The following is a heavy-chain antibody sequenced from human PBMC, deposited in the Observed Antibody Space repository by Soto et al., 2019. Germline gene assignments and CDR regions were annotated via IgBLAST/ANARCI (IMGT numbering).Heavy chain of an antibody. CDR3: SRDRGVAPPVAGNTHYYYYMDV. Sequence: QDQLVQSGAEVKKPGASVTVSCKASGYSFTNYGVTWVRQAPGQGLEWMGWISAFNGNTHYAQNLQGRVTMTTDASTSRAYMELRSLRSDDTAVYYCSRDRGVAPPVAGNTHYYYYMDVWGKGPTVTVSS. CDR1: GYSFTNYG. V-gene: IGHV1-18*01. CDR2: ISAFNGNT. D-gene: IGHD6-19*01. J-gene: IGHJ6*03.